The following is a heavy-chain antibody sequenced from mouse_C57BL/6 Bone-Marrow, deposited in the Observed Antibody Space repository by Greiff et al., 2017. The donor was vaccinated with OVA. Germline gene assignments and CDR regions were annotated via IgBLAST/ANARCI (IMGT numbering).Heavy chain of an antibody. CDR1: GYTLTDYE. V-gene: IGHV1-15*01. CDR3: TPYYGGPLWWFDV. Sequence: LQESVAELVRPGASVTLSCKASGYTLTDYEMHWVKQTPVHGLEWIGAIDPETGGTAYNQKFKGKAILTADKTSSTAYMELRSLTSEDSAVCYCTPYYGGPLWWFDVWGTGTTVTVSS. D-gene: IGHD1-1*02. J-gene: IGHJ1*03. CDR2: IDPETGGT.